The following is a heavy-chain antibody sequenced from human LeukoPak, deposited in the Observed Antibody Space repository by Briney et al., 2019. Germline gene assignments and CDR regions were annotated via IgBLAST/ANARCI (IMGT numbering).Heavy chain of an antibody. J-gene: IGHJ4*02. D-gene: IGHD6-19*01. CDR3: ARENIYYSSFDY. CDR2: MNPSSGNR. V-gene: IGHV1-8*01. Sequence: ASVKVSCKASGYTFTSYDINWVRQAAGQGLEWMGWMNPSSGNRDYTQKFQGRVTMTRNTSISTAYMELSSLTSEDAAVYYCARENIYYSSFDYWGQGTLVTVSS. CDR1: GYTFTSYD.